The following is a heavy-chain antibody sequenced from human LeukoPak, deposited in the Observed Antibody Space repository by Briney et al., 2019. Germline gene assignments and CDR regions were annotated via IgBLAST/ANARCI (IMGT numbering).Heavy chain of an antibody. Sequence: GGSLRLSCAASGFTFSSYAMSWVRQAPGKGLEWVSAISGSGGSTYYADSVKGRFTISRDNSKNTLYLQMNSLRAEDTAVYYCAKNGVSRYYYYWYFDLWRHGTLVTVSS. J-gene: IGHJ2*01. CDR3: AKNGVSRYYYYWYFDL. D-gene: IGHD3-22*01. V-gene: IGHV3-23*01. CDR2: ISGSGGST. CDR1: GFTFSSYA.